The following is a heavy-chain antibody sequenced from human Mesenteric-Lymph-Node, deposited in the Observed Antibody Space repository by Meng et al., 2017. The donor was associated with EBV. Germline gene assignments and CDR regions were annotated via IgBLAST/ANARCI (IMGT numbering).Heavy chain of an antibody. Sequence: QRPLPESGPGLVKPSETLSLTCTVSGGSISSSSYYWGWIRQPQGQGLEWIGSFYYSGSTYYNPSLKSRVTISEHTSKNQFSLKLSSVTAADTAVYYCARVLLRGVILLWGQGTLVTVSS. D-gene: IGHD3-10*01. V-gene: IGHV4-39*07. J-gene: IGHJ4*02. CDR2: FYYSGST. CDR3: ARVLLRGVILL. CDR1: GGSISSSSYY.